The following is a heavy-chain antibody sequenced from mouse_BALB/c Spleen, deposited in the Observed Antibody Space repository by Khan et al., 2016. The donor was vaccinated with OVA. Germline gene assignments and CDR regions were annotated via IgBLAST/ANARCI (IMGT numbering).Heavy chain of an antibody. V-gene: IGHV1-4*01. J-gene: IGHJ3*01. CDR3: VREGAYYRSDGWFAY. CDR2: IIPSNDYT. Sequence: QVQLKQSGAELARPGASVKMSCEASGYTFTTYTIHWVKQRPGQGLEWIGYIIPSNDYTNYNQKFKDRATLTADKSSSTAYMQLSSLTSEDSAVYYCVREGAYYRSDGWFAYWGQGTLVTVSA. CDR1: GYTFTTYT. D-gene: IGHD2-14*01.